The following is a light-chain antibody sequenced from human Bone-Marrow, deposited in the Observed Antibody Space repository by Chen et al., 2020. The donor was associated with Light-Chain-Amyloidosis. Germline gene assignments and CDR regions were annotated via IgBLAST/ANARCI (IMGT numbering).Light chain of an antibody. CDR1: NIGSTS. CDR2: YDS. CDR3: QVWDRSSDRPV. J-gene: IGLJ3*02. Sequence: SYVLTQPSSVSVAPGQTATIACGGNNIGSTSVHWYQQTPDQAPRRVVYYDSDQPSGIPERLSGSNSGNTATLTISRVEAGDEADYYCQVWDRSSDRPVFGGGTKLTVL. V-gene: IGLV3-21*02.